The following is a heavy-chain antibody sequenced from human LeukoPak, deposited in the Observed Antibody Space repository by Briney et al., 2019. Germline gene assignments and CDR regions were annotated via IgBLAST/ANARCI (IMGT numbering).Heavy chain of an antibody. CDR2: IKQDGSEK. CDR1: GITFRTCW. V-gene: IGHV3-7*01. D-gene: IGHD3-22*01. J-gene: IGHJ4*02. Sequence: GGSLRLSCAASGITFRTCWMSWVRQAPGKGLEWVANIKQDGSEKYYMDSVKGRFTISRDNAKNSLYLQMNSLRVEDTAVYYCARDAYYHDSSGYCIFDYWGQGTLVTVSS. CDR3: ARDAYYHDSSGYCIFDY.